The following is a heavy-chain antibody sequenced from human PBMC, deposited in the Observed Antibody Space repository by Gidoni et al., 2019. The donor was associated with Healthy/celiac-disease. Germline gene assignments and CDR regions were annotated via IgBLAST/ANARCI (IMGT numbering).Heavy chain of an antibody. CDR1: GFTFSSYE. CDR3: ARDLRYSWRQWREGYFDL. Sequence: EVQLVESGGGLVQPGGSLRLSCAASGFTFSSYEMNWVRQAPGKGLEWVSYISSSGSTIYYADSVKGRFTISRDNAKNSLYLQMNSLRAEDTAVYYCARDLRYSWRQWREGYFDLWGRGTLVTVSS. J-gene: IGHJ2*01. V-gene: IGHV3-48*03. D-gene: IGHD1-20*01. CDR2: ISSSGSTI.